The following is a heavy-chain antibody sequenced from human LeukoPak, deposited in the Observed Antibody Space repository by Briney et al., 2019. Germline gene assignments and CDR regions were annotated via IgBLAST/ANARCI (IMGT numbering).Heavy chain of an antibody. CDR1: GCTLTELS. CDR3: ARERGPAIVVVPAAQYGMDV. V-gene: IGHV1-24*01. Sequence: ASVKVSCKVSGCTLTELSMHWVRQAPGKGLEWMGGFDPEDGETIYAQKFQGRVTMTRDTSTSTVYMELSSLRSEDTAVYYCARERGPAIVVVPAAQYGMDVWGQGTTVTVSS. CDR2: FDPEDGET. D-gene: IGHD2-2*01. J-gene: IGHJ6*02.